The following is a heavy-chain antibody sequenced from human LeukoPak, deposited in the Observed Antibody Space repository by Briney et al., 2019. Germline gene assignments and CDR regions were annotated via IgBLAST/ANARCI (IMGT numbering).Heavy chain of an antibody. J-gene: IGHJ4*02. V-gene: IGHV1-8*01. CDR2: MNPNSGNT. CDR1: GYTFTSYD. Sequence: ASVKVSCKASGYTFTSYDINWVRQATGQGLEWMGWMNPNSGNTGYAQKFQGRVTMTRNTSISTAYMELSSLRSEDTAVYYCARVGQQQLAPDYWGQGTLVTVSS. CDR3: ARVGQQQLAPDY. D-gene: IGHD6-13*01.